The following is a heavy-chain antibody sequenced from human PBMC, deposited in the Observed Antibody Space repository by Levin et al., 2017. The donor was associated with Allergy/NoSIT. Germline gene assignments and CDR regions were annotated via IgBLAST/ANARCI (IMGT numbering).Heavy chain of an antibody. D-gene: IGHD2-8*02. V-gene: IGHV3-7*04. CDR3: ARNWRSAFDI. CDR2: IKQDGTEK. J-gene: IGHJ3*02. Sequence: QPGGSLRLSCVASGFTFNSYWMSWVRQAPGKGLEWVANIKQDGTEKYYVDSVNGRFTVSRDNARNFLYLHMSSLRAEDTAVYYCARNWRSAFDIWGHGTTVTVSS. CDR1: GFTFNSYW.